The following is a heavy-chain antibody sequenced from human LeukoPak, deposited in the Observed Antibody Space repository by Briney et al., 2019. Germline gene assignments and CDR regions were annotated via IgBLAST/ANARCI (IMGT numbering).Heavy chain of an antibody. CDR3: ARGYCSGGNCYPRDWFDP. Sequence: GGSLRLSCAASGFTFSSYEMNWVRHAPGKGLEWVSYISSSGSSIFYADSVKSRFTISRDNAKNSLYLQMNSLRAEDTAMYYCARGYCSGGNCYPRDWFDPWGQGTLVTVSS. CDR2: ISSSGSSI. V-gene: IGHV3-48*03. CDR1: GFTFSSYE. D-gene: IGHD2-15*01. J-gene: IGHJ5*02.